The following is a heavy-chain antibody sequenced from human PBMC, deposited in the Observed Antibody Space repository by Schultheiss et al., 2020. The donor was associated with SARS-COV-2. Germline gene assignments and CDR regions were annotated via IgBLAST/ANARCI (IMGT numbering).Heavy chain of an antibody. V-gene: IGHV3-15*01. CDR2: IKSKTDGGTT. D-gene: IGHD4-17*01. CDR3: ARPVTTSPTYYYYGMDV. CDR1: GFTFSNAW. Sequence: GGSLRLSCAASGFTFSNAWMSWVRQAPGKGLEWVGRIKSKTDGGTTDYAAPVKGRFTISRDDSKNTLYLQMNSLKTEDTAVYYCARPVTTSPTYYYYGMDVWGQVTTVTVSS. J-gene: IGHJ6*02.